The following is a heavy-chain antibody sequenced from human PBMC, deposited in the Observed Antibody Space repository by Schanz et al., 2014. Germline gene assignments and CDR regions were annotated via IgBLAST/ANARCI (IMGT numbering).Heavy chain of an antibody. V-gene: IGHV1-18*01. CDR1: GYTFTSYG. CDR3: AGDRRFFDRDDLYYFDS. D-gene: IGHD3-3*01. Sequence: QVQLVQSGAEVKKPGASVKVSCKASGYTFTSYGISWVRQAPGQGLEWMGWISAYNGNTKYPQKLQGRVTMTTDTSTSTAYMALTDLRSDDTSVYYCAGDRRFFDRDDLYYFDSWGQGTLVTVSS. J-gene: IGHJ4*02. CDR2: ISAYNGNT.